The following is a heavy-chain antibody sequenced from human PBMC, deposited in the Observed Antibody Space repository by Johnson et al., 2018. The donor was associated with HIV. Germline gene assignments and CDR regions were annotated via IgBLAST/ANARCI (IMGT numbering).Heavy chain of an antibody. CDR2: ISASGGST. Sequence: VQLVESGGSVVRPGGSLRLSCAASGFTVSSNYMSWVRQAPGKGLEWVSAISASGGSTYYADSVKGRFTISRDNTNNTLLLQMNSLRADDTAVYYCAKDSTITIFGVVTFPYGFDVWGQGTMVTVSS. J-gene: IGHJ3*01. D-gene: IGHD3-3*01. CDR1: GFTVSSNY. CDR3: AKDSTITIFGVVTFPYGFDV. V-gene: IGHV3-23*04.